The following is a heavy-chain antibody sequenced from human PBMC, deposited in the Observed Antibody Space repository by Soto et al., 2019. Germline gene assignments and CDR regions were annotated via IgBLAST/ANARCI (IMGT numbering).Heavy chain of an antibody. V-gene: IGHV4-34*01. CDR2: INHSGSP. Sequence: SETLSLTCAVYGGSFSGYYWSWIRQPPGKGLEWIGEINHSGSPNYNPSLKSRVTISVDTSKNQFSLKLSSVTAADTAVYYCASALPYRPSSIAARPRWFDPWGQGTLVTVSS. CDR3: ASALPYRPSSIAARPRWFDP. D-gene: IGHD6-6*01. CDR1: GGSFSGYY. J-gene: IGHJ5*02.